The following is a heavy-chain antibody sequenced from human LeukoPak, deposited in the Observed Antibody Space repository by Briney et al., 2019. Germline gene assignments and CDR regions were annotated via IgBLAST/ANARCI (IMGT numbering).Heavy chain of an antibody. D-gene: IGHD3-22*01. CDR3: ARAPLPPYYYDSSGYYYFDY. J-gene: IGHJ4*02. Sequence: ASVKVSCKASGGTFSSYAISWVRQAPGQGLEWMGGIIPIFGTANYAQKFQGRVTITTDESTSTAYMELSSPRSEDTAVYYCARAPLPPYYYDSSGYYYFDYWGQGTLVTVSS. CDR2: IIPIFGTA. CDR1: GGTFSSYA. V-gene: IGHV1-69*05.